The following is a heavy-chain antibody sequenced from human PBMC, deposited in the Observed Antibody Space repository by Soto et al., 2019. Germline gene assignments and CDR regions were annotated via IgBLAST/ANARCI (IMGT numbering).Heavy chain of an antibody. CDR3: ARQRTSVVTQAYFDS. CDR2: IYYSGST. Sequence: SETLSLTCTVSGASINSGGYYWSWIRQLPGKGLEWIGSIYYSGSTYNNPSLKSRVSMSVDTSKNQFSLKLRSVTAADTALYYCARQRTSVVTQAYFDSWGQGSLVTVSS. J-gene: IGHJ4*02. D-gene: IGHD2-21*02. V-gene: IGHV4-39*01. CDR1: GASINSGGYY.